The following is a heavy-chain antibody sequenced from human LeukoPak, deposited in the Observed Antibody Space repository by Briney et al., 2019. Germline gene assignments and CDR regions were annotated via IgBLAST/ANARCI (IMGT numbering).Heavy chain of an antibody. D-gene: IGHD2-21*01. J-gene: IGHJ3*02. CDR1: GGSISSYH. V-gene: IGHV4-59*08. Sequence: SETLSLTCTVSGGSISSYHWIWIRQPPGKGLEWIGYNHYSGSTNYNHSLKSRVTTSVDTSKKQFSLKLRSVTAADTAVYYCARSVSWGLLVRDDAFDIWGQGTMVTVSS. CDR3: ARSVSWGLLVRDDAFDI. CDR2: NHYSGST.